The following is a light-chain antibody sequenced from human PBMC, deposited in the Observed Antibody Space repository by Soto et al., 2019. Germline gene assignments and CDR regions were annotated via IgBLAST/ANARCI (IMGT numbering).Light chain of an antibody. CDR1: SSDVGGYNY. CDR2: XXX. Sequence: QSALTQPASVSGSPGQSITISCTGTSSDVGGYNYVSWYQQHPGKSPXLXXXXXXXRPSGVSXXXXXXXXXXXXXXXXXGLQAEDEADYYCSSYPGSSTYVVFGGGTKLTVL. J-gene: IGLJ2*01. V-gene: IGLV2-14*01. CDR3: SSYPGSSTYVV.